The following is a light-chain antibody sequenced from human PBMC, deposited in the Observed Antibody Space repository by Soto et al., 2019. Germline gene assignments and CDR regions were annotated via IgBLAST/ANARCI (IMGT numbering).Light chain of an antibody. J-gene: IGKJ5*01. Sequence: EIVLTQSPATLSLSPGERATLSCTASQSVSSYLAWYQQKPGQAPRLIXYDASNRATGIPARFSGSGSGTDLTLTISSLETEDFAVYYCQQRSNWPPITFGQGTRLEIK. CDR2: DAS. V-gene: IGKV3-11*01. CDR3: QQRSNWPPIT. CDR1: QSVSSY.